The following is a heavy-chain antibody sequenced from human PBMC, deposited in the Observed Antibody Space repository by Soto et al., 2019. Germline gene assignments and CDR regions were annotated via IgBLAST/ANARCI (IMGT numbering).Heavy chain of an antibody. CDR3: ARGRGDGYNYYYYYGMDV. CDR2: INHSGST. V-gene: IGHV4-34*01. CDR1: GGSFSGYY. J-gene: IGHJ6*02. D-gene: IGHD3-10*01. Sequence: PSETLSPTCAVYGGSFSGYYWSWIRQPPGKGLEWIGDINHSGSTNYNPSLKSRVTISVDTSKNQFSLKLSSVTAADTAVYYCARGRGDGYNYYYYYGMDVWGQGTTVTVSS.